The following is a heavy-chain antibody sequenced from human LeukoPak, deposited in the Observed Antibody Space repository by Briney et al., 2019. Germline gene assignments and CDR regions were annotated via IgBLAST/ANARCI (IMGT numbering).Heavy chain of an antibody. CDR3: ARSNIAWELLLSYFDY. D-gene: IGHD1-26*01. Sequence: GASVKVSCKASGYTFTNYGISWVRQAPGQGLEWMGWISAYNGNTNYAQKLQGRVTMTTDPSTSTAYMELRSLRSDDTAVYYCARSNIAWELLLSYFDYWGQGTLVTVSS. V-gene: IGHV1-18*01. CDR1: GYTFTNYG. J-gene: IGHJ4*02. CDR2: ISAYNGNT.